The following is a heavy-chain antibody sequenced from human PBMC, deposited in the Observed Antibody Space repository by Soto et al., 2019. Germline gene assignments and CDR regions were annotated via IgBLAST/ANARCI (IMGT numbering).Heavy chain of an antibody. D-gene: IGHD3-10*01. CDR1: GFAFSRFE. V-gene: IGHV3-48*03. CDR2: ISSSGSTA. J-gene: IGHJ4*02. CDR3: TRAAWFPYLSFY. Sequence: PGGSLRLSCAASGFAFSRFELHWVRQAPGKGLEWISYISSSGSTAYYASSVEGRFTISRDNANNSVYLQMDSLRAEDTALYYCTRAAWFPYLSFYWGQGALVTVSS.